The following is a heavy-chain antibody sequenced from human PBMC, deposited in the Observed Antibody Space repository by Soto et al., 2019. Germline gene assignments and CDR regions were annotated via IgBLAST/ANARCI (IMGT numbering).Heavy chain of an antibody. CDR1: GGSISSGGYY. Sequence: QVQLQESGPGLVKPSQNLSLTCTVSGGSISSGGYYWSWIRQHPGKGLEWIGYIYYSGSTYYNPSLKSRVTISVDTSKNQFSLKLSSVTAADTAVYYCGRGYIVVVPAAIGWFDPWGQGTLVTVSS. D-gene: IGHD2-2*01. CDR2: IYYSGST. V-gene: IGHV4-31*03. CDR3: GRGYIVVVPAAIGWFDP. J-gene: IGHJ5*02.